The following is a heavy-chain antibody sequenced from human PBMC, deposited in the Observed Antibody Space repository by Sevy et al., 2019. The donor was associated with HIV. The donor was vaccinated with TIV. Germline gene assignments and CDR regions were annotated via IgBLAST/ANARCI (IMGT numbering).Heavy chain of an antibody. J-gene: IGHJ3*02. D-gene: IGHD3-3*01. CDR2: INPNSGVT. Sequence: ASVKVSCKTTGYIFSDYNMHWVRQAPGQGLEWMALINPNSGVTIYAHNFRGRVSVTRDTSMSTAYMELSGLTSDDTAVYCSVREDINAPRTLLSFDIWGQGTMVTVSS. CDR1: GYIFSDYN. V-gene: IGHV1-2*06. CDR3: VREDINAPRTLLSFDI.